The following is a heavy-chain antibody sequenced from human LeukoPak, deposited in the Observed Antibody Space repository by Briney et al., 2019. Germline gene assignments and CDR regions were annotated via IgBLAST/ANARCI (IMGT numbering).Heavy chain of an antibody. Sequence: ASVKVSCKASGYTFTSYGISWVRQAPGQGLEWMGWISAYNGNTNYAQKLQGRVTMTTDTSTSTAYMELSSLRSEDTAVYYCARAGRDCGGDCYSNPTFDYWGQGTLVTVSS. CDR2: ISAYNGNT. J-gene: IGHJ4*02. CDR1: GYTFTSYG. CDR3: ARAGRDCGGDCYSNPTFDY. D-gene: IGHD2-21*02. V-gene: IGHV1-18*01.